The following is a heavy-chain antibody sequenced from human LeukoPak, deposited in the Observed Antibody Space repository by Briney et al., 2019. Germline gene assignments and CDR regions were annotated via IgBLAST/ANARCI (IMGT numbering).Heavy chain of an antibody. CDR1: GFTFSSYS. J-gene: IGHJ4*02. CDR3: AKGGSTSCPDY. CDR2: ISVSGGST. V-gene: IGHV3-23*01. Sequence: PGGSLRLSCAASGFTFSSYSMNWVRQAPGKGLEWVSGISVSGGSTFYADSVKGRFTISRDNSKNTLYLQMNSLRAEDTAVYYCAKGGSTSCPDYWGQGTLVTVSS. D-gene: IGHD2-2*01.